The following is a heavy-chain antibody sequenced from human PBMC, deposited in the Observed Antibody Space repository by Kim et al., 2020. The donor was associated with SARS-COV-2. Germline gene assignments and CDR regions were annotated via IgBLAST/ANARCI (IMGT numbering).Heavy chain of an antibody. CDR3: ARGITIFGVVTNGMDV. D-gene: IGHD3-3*01. Sequence: LQSRVTISVDTAKNQFSLKLSSVTAADTAVYYCARGITIFGVVTNGMDVWGQGTTVTVSS. V-gene: IGHV4-31*02. J-gene: IGHJ6*02.